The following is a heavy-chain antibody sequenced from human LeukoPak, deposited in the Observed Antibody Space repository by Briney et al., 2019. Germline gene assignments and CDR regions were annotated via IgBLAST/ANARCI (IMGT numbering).Heavy chain of an antibody. V-gene: IGHV4-34*01. CDR1: GGSFSGYY. Sequence: SETLSLTCAVYGGSFSGYYWSWIRQPPGKGLEWIGEINHSGSTNYNPSLKSRVTISVDTSKNQFSLKLSPVTAADTAVYYCARLGAYCGGDCYSGDYFDYWGQGTLVTVSS. CDR2: INHSGST. CDR3: ARLGAYCGGDCYSGDYFDY. D-gene: IGHD2-21*02. J-gene: IGHJ4*02.